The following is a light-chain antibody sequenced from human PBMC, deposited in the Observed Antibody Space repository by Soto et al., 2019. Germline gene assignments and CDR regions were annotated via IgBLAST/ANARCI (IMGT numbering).Light chain of an antibody. J-gene: IGLJ1*01. CDR3: SYFRRSSFLV. CDR1: SSDVGSYNS. CDR2: DVS. V-gene: IGLV2-14*03. Sequence: QSALAQPASVSGSPGQSITISCTGTSSDVGSYNSVSWYQQYPGKAPTLMIHDVSNRPSGVSNRFSGSKSGNTASLTISGGQAEDEADYYCSYFRRSSFLVFGSGTKLTVL.